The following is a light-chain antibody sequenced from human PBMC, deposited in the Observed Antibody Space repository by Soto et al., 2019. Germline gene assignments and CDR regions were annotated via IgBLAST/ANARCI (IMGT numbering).Light chain of an antibody. CDR3: QQRSNWPPKLT. CDR1: QSVSSY. Sequence: EIVLTPSPATLSLSPGERATLSCRASQSVSSYLAWYQQKPGQAPRLLIYDASNRATGIPARFSGSGSGTDFTLTISSLEPEDFAVYYCQQRSNWPPKLTFGGGTKVEIK. CDR2: DAS. V-gene: IGKV3-11*01. J-gene: IGKJ4*01.